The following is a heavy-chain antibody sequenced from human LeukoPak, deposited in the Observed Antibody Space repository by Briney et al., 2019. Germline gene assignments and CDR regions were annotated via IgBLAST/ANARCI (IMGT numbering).Heavy chain of an antibody. CDR1: GDSVSINSAG. CDR2: TYYRSKWYN. V-gene: IGHV6-1*01. D-gene: IGHD1-26*01. Sequence: SQTLSLTCAISGDSVSINSAGWNWIRQSPSSGLEWLGRTYYRSKWYNDYAVSVKSRITINPDTSKNQFSLQLNSVTPEDEAVYYWARGRGSYGGTFDYWGQGTLVTVSS. J-gene: IGHJ4*02. CDR3: ARGRGSYGGTFDY.